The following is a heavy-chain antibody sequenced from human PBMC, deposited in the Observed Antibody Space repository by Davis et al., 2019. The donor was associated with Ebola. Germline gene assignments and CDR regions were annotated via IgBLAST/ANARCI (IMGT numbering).Heavy chain of an antibody. V-gene: IGHV3-7*01. CDR2: IKQDGSEK. CDR1: GFTFGSYW. D-gene: IGHD3-10*02. J-gene: IGHJ4*02. CDR3: ARDVPKRTLDY. Sequence: PGGSLRLSCAASGFTFGSYWMSWVRQAPGKGLEWVANIKQDGSEKYYVASVKGRFTISRDNAKYSLYLQMDSLRAEDTAVYYCARDVPKRTLDYWDQGTLVTVSS.